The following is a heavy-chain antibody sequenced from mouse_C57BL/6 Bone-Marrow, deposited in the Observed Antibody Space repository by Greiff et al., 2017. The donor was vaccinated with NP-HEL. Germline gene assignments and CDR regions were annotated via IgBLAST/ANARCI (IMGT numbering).Heavy chain of an antibody. V-gene: IGHV1-5*01. CDR1: GYTFTSYW. CDR2: IYPGNSDT. D-gene: IGHD1-1*01. CDR3: TRFTTVVARYWYFDV. J-gene: IGHJ1*03. Sequence: VQLQQSGTVLARPGASVKMSCKTSGYTFTSYWMHWVKQRPGQGLEWIGAIYPGNSDTSYNQKFKGKAKLTAVTSASTAYMELSSLTNEDSAVYYCTRFTTVVARYWYFDVWGTGTTVTVSS.